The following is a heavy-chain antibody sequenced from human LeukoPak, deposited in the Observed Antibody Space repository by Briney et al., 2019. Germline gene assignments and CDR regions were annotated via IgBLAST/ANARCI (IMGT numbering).Heavy chain of an antibody. CDR1: GFTFSNYA. CDR3: ARGIQPPKYYGSGSDTFDI. V-gene: IGHV3-30*04. Sequence: GRSLRLSCAASGFTFSNYAMHWVRQAPGKGLEWVAVVSKDGNTKYYADSVKGRFTISRDNSKNTLYLQMNSLRAEDTSVYYCARGIQPPKYYGSGSDTFDIWGQGTMVTVSS. J-gene: IGHJ3*02. D-gene: IGHD3-10*01. CDR2: VSKDGNTK.